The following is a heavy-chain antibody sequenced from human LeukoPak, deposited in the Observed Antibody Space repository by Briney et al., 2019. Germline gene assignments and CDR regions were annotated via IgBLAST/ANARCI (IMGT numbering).Heavy chain of an antibody. Sequence: GGSLRLSCAASGFTFSSYSMNWVRQAPGKGLEWVSSISSSSSYIYYADSVRGRFTISRDNAKNSVNLQMNSLRAEDTAVYYCAREGSWVFDYWGQGTLVTVSS. V-gene: IGHV3-21*01. CDR2: ISSSSSYI. J-gene: IGHJ4*02. CDR3: AREGSWVFDY. CDR1: GFTFSSYS. D-gene: IGHD6-13*01.